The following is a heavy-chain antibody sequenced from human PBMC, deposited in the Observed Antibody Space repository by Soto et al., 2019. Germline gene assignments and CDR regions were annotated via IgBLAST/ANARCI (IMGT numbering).Heavy chain of an antibody. D-gene: IGHD4-17*01. CDR3: AHPRGYGVFDAYDI. V-gene: IGHV3-23*01. J-gene: IGHJ3*02. CDR1: GFTFSTYA. Sequence: HPGGSLRLSCTASGFTFSTYAMSWVRQAPGKGLEWVSAISASGESTYSADPVKGRFTISRDNSMNALYLQMSSLRIEDTAVYYCAHPRGYGVFDAYDIWGQGTMVTVSS. CDR2: ISASGEST.